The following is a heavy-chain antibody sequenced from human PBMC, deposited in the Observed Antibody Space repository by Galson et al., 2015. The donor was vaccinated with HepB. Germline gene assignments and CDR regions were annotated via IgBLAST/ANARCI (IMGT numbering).Heavy chain of an antibody. V-gene: IGHV2-5*02. CDR3: AHITPHWGLHAFDI. CDR1: GFSLSTSGVG. CDR2: IYWDDDK. Sequence: PALVKPTQTLTLTCTFSGFSLSTSGVGVGWIRQPPGKALEWLALIYWDDDKRYSPSLKSRLTITKDTSKNQVVLTMTNMDPVDTATYYCAHITPHWGLHAFDIWGQGTMVTVSS. D-gene: IGHD7-27*01. J-gene: IGHJ3*02.